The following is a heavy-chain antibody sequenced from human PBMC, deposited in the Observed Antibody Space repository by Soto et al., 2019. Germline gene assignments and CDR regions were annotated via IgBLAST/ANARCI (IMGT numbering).Heavy chain of an antibody. D-gene: IGHD4-17*01. CDR3: TSIPRDYGDYDF. CDR2: VKSRNDGGTT. J-gene: IGHJ4*02. CDR1: GFTFSNAW. Sequence: LRLSCAASGFTFSNAWMSWVRQAPGKGLEWIGRVKSRNDGGTTAYAAPVKGRFTISRDDSKKMLFLHLNSLKTEDTALYYCTSIPRDYGDYDFWGQGTQVTVS. V-gene: IGHV3-15*01.